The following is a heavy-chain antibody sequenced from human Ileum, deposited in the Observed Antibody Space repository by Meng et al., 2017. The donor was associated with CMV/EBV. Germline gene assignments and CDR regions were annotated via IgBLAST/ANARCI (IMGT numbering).Heavy chain of an antibody. CDR3: ARRGASRITIFGVVKPPTSGFDP. CDR1: SY. J-gene: IGHJ5*02. Sequence: SYLSWIRQPPGKGLKWIGEINHSGSTNYTPSLKSRVTISVDTSKNQLSLKLSSVTAADTAVYYCARRGASRITIFGVVKPPTSGFDPWGQGTLVTVSS. D-gene: IGHD3-3*01. V-gene: IGHV4-34*01. CDR2: INHSGST.